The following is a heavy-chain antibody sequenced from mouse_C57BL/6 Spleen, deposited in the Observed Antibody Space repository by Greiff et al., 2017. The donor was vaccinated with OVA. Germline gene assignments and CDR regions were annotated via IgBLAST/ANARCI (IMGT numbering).Heavy chain of an antibody. CDR2: IDPNSGGT. CDR1: GYTFTSYW. V-gene: IGHV1-72*01. CDR3: ARSTVVATGAMDY. J-gene: IGHJ4*01. D-gene: IGHD1-1*01. Sequence: VQLQQPGAELVKPGASVKLSCKASGYTFTSYWMHWVKQRPGRGLEGIGRIDPNSGGTKYNEKFKSKATLTVDKPSRTAYMQLSSLTSEDSAVYYCARSTVVATGAMDYWGQGTSVTVSS.